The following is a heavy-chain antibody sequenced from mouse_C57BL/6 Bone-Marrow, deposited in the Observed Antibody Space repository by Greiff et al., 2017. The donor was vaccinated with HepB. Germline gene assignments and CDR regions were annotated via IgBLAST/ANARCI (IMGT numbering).Heavy chain of an antibody. V-gene: IGHV1-58*01. Sequence: EVKLVESGAELVRPGSSVKMSCKTSGYTFTSYGINWVKQRPGQGLEWIGYIYIGNGYTEYNEKFKGKATLTSDTSSSTAYMQLSSLTSEDSAIYVCARSSNYYGYAMDYWGQGTSVTVSS. CDR1: GYTFTSYG. D-gene: IGHD1-1*01. CDR2: IYIGNGYT. CDR3: ARSSNYYGYAMDY. J-gene: IGHJ4*01.